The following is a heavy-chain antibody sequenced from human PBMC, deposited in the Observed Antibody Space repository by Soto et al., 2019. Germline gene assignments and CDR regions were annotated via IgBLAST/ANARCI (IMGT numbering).Heavy chain of an antibody. CDR2: ISSSSSYI. CDR3: ARAGGPAGPNDY. J-gene: IGHJ4*02. D-gene: IGHD3-16*01. V-gene: IGHV3-21*01. CDR1: GFTFSSYS. Sequence: EVQLVESGGGLVKPGGSLRLSCAASGFTFSSYSMNWVRQAPGKGLEWVSSISSSSSYIYYADSVKGRFTISRDNAKNSLYLQMNSLRAEDTAVYYCARAGGPAGPNDYWGQGTLVTVSS.